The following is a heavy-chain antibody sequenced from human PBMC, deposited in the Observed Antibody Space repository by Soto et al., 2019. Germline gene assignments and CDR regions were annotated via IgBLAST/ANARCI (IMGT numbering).Heavy chain of an antibody. V-gene: IGHV1-8*01. CDR2: RNPSSGDS. J-gene: IGHJ4*02. CDR1: GYPFTAFD. D-gene: IGHD2-15*01. CDR3: VRQPGGVATPGDDY. Sequence: QVQLVQSGAEVKKPGASVKVSCEASGYPFTAFDINWVRQAAGQGLEWMGWRNPSSGDSAFAQRFQDRITMTRTTSISTAYMELSRLTSDDTALYYCVRQPGGVATPGDDYWGQGTLVTVSS.